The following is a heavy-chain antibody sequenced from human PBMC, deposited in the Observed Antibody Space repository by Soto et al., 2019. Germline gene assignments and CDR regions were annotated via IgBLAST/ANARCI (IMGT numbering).Heavy chain of an antibody. CDR3: ARGPYYDLIWNYYYMDV. Sequence: QVQLQESGPGLVKPSETLSLTCSVSGGSISGHYWSWVRQTPGKGLEWIGYIYYSGSTNYNPSLKIRVTSSLDTSKNQFSLRLTSVTTADTAVYYCARGPYYDLIWNYYYMDVWGKGTTVTVSS. CDR1: GGSISGHY. V-gene: IGHV4-59*08. D-gene: IGHD3-16*01. CDR2: IYYSGST. J-gene: IGHJ6*03.